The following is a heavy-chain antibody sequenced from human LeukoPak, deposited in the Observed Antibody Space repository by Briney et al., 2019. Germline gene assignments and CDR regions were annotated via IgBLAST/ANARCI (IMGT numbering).Heavy chain of an antibody. J-gene: IGHJ4*02. V-gene: IGHV1-46*01. CDR2: INPSGGST. Sequence: GASVKVSCKASGYTFTGYYMHWVRQAPGQGLEWMGIINPSGGSTSYAQKFQGRVTMTRDTSTSTVYMELSSLRSEDTAVYYCARDYDYVWGSYRYSFDYWGQGTLVTVSS. D-gene: IGHD3-16*02. CDR3: ARDYDYVWGSYRYSFDY. CDR1: GYTFTGYY.